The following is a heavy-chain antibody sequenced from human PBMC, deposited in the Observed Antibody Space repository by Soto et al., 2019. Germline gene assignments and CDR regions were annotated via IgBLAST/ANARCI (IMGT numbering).Heavy chain of an antibody. V-gene: IGHV4-34*01. Sequence: QVHLEQWGAGLLNPSETLSLTCAVYGGSLSGYYWSWVRQSPGKGLEWIGEINHSGTTNYNPSLKTRVAISADTSKPQLSLRLSSVTAADSAVYYCASYQYLDLWTGSRHYMDVWGRGSTVTVSS. CDR1: GGSLSGYY. CDR2: INHSGTT. J-gene: IGHJ6*03. CDR3: ASYQYLDLWTGSRHYMDV. D-gene: IGHD3-9*01.